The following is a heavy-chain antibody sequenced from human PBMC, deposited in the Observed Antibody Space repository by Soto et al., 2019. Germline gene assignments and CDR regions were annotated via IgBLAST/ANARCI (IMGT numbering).Heavy chain of an antibody. CDR1: GFTFSSYA. CDR3: AKAESTYRSGCYAY. V-gene: IGHV3-23*01. J-gene: IGHJ4*02. D-gene: IGHD3-22*01. CDR2: ISGSGGRT. Sequence: GGSLRLSCASSGFTFSSYAMSLVRQAPKKGLEWVSAISGSGGRTYYADSVKGRFTISRDNSKNTLYLQMNSLRAEDTAVYFCAKAESTYRSGCYAYWGRGTEVTVSS.